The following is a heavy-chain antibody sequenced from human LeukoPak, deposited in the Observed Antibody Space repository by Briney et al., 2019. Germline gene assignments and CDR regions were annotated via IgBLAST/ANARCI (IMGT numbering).Heavy chain of an antibody. V-gene: IGHV4-4*07. D-gene: IGHD1-1*01. J-gene: IGHJ6*03. CDR3: ARGNGVNDYNYYYMDV. CDR2: IYTSGST. Sequence: SETLSLTCTVSGGSISNYYWSWIRQPAGKGLEWIGRIYTSGSTNYNPSLKSRVTMSVDTSKNQFSLKLSSVTAADTAVYYCARGNGVNDYNYYYMDVWGKGTTVTVSS. CDR1: GGSISNYY.